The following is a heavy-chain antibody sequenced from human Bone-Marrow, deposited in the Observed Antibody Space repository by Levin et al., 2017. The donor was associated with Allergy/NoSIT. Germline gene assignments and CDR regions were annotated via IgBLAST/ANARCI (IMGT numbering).Heavy chain of an antibody. D-gene: IGHD2-2*01. Sequence: GESLKISCAASGFTVSSNYMSWVRQAPGKGLEWVSVIYSGGSTYYADSVKGRFTISRDNSKNTLYLQMNSLRAEDTAVYYCARKRTYCSSTSCYEYYFDYWGQGTLVTVSS. J-gene: IGHJ4*02. CDR1: GFTVSSNY. CDR3: ARKRTYCSSTSCYEYYFDY. V-gene: IGHV3-53*01. CDR2: IYSGGST.